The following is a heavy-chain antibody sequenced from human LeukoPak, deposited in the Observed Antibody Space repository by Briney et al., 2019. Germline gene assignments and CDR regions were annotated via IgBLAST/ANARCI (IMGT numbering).Heavy chain of an antibody. J-gene: IGHJ4*02. D-gene: IGHD3-16*01. CDR1: EATFSSYA. Sequence: SVKVSCKASEATFSSYAISWVRRAPGQGLNWMGRIIPILGIANYAQKFQGRVTITADKSTSTAYMELSSLRSEDTAVYYCARVGDTLGFDYWGQGTLVTVSS. CDR2: IIPILGIA. CDR3: ARVGDTLGFDY. V-gene: IGHV1-69*04.